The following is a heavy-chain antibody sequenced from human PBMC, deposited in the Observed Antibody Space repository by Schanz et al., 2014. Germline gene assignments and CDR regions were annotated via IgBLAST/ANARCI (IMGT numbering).Heavy chain of an antibody. Sequence: QLQLVQSGAEVKKPGSSVKVSCKLSGGTFSSYTISWMRQAPGQGLEWMGKIIPVLGIANYAQKFQGRVTITADRSTSTAYMELSSLRSEDTAMYYCARDQSPYTNSSDVRYFDYWGQGSLVTVSS. V-gene: IGHV1-69*08. CDR2: IIPVLGIA. D-gene: IGHD6-6*01. J-gene: IGHJ4*02. CDR1: GGTFSSYT. CDR3: ARDQSPYTNSSDVRYFDY.